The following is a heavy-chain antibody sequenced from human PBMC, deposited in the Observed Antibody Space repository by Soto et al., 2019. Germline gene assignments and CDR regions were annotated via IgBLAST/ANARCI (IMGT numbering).Heavy chain of an antibody. CDR2: ISYDGSNK. J-gene: IGHJ6*02. CDR1: GVTFSSYA. Sequence: PGGSLRLSCAASGVTFSSYAMHWVRQAPGKGLEWVAVISYDGSNKYYADSVKGRFTISRDNSKNTLYLQMNSLRAEDTAVYYCAREVLWFGELLFSYYYGMDVWGQGTTVTVSS. CDR3: AREVLWFGELLFSYYYGMDV. V-gene: IGHV3-30-3*01. D-gene: IGHD3-10*01.